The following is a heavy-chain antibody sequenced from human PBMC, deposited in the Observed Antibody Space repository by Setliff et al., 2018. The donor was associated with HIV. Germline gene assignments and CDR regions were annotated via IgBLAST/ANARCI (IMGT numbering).Heavy chain of an antibody. J-gene: IGHJ5*02. D-gene: IGHD2-21*02. Sequence: SETLSLTCTVSGGSISSSNYYWSWIRQPPGKGLEWIGEINQSGGIDYNPSLKSRVTISMDTAKSQFSLKLTSVTAADTAVYYCARHDCGGDCSINWFDPWGQGTLVTVSS. CDR3: ARHDCGGDCSINWFDP. CDR1: GGSISSSNYY. V-gene: IGHV4-39*01. CDR2: INQSGGI.